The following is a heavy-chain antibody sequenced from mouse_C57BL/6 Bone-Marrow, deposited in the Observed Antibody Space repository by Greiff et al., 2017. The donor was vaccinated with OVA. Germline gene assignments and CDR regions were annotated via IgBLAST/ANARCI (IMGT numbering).Heavy chain of an antibody. CDR2: IYPRSGNT. CDR3: ARDSKRYFDV. J-gene: IGHJ1*03. CDR1: GYTFTSYG. D-gene: IGHD2-5*01. Sequence: VQLQQSGAELARPGASVKLSCKASGYTFTSYGISWVKQRTGQGLAWIGEIYPRSGNTYYTEKFKGQAALTADKSSSTADMVRRSLTSEDSAVYFCARDSKRYFDVWGTGTTVTVSS. V-gene: IGHV1-81*01.